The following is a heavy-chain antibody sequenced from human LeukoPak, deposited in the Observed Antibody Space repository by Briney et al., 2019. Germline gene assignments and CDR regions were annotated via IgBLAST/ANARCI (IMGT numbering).Heavy chain of an antibody. V-gene: IGHV3-53*01. Sequence: GGSLRLSCAASGFAVSNKFVYWVRQAPGKGLEWVSVIRVGDVTHYADSVKGRFTTSRDSSKNTVYLQMESLRVEDTGVYYCAREDNGGATDDGFDVWGHGTVVTVSS. CDR2: IRVGDVT. CDR1: GFAVSNKF. CDR3: AREDNGGATDDGFDV. D-gene: IGHD3-16*01. J-gene: IGHJ3*01.